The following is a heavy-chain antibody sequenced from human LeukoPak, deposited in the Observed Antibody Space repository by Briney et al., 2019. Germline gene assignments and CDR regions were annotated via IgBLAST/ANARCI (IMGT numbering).Heavy chain of an antibody. J-gene: IGHJ5*02. CDR2: ISGDGDIT. D-gene: IGHD4-23*01. CDR3: AKGGNLGGNSRLNH. V-gene: IGHV3-43*02. Sequence: PGGSLRLSCVASGFTLSDYAMSWVRQAPGKGLEWVSLISGDGDITYNADSVKGRFTISRDNSKNSLYLQMNSLRTEDTALYYCAKGGNLGGNSRLNHWGQGTLVTVSS. CDR1: GFTLSDYA.